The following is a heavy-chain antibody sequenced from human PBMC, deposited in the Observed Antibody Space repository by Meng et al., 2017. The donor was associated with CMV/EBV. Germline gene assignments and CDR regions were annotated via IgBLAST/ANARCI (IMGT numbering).Heavy chain of an antibody. Sequence: QVRVQQWGAGLLEPSETLSLTCAVYGGSFSGYYWGWIRQPPGKGLEWIGEINHSGSTNYNPSLKSRVTISVDTSKNQFSLKLSSVTAADTAVYYCARGGNWFDPWGQGTLVTVSS. CDR3: ARGGNWFDP. CDR1: GGSFSGYY. V-gene: IGHV4-34*01. CDR2: INHSGST. J-gene: IGHJ5*02.